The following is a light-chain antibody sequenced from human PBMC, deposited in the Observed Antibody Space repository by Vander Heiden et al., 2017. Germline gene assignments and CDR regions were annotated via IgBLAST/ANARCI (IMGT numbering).Light chain of an antibody. CDR3: AAWDDSLNGWV. CDR1: SSNIGSNT. CDR2: ANN. J-gene: IGLJ3*02. V-gene: IGLV1-44*01. Sequence: QSVLTQPPSASGTPGQRVTISGSGSSSNIGSNTVNWYQQLPGTAPKLLMYANNQRPSGVPDRFSGSKSGTSASLAISGLQSEDEADYYCAAWDDSLNGWVFGGGTKVTVL.